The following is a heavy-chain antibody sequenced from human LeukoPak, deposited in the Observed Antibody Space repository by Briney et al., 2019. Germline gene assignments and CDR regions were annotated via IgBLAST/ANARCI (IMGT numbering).Heavy chain of an antibody. V-gene: IGHV4-39*07. J-gene: IGHJ5*02. CDR2: IYYSGST. Sequence: SETLSPTCTVSGGSISSSPYYWGWIRQPPGKGLEWIGSIYYSGSTYYNPSLKSRVTISVDTSKNQFSLKLSSVTAADTAVYYCAGTNYGDYAWFDPWGQGTLVTVSS. CDR3: AGTNYGDYAWFDP. CDR1: GGSISSSPYY. D-gene: IGHD4-17*01.